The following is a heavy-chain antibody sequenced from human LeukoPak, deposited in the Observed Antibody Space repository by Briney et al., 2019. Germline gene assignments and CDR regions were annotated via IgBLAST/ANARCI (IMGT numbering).Heavy chain of an antibody. V-gene: IGHV3-23*01. CDR3: AKGPSSMYSFDY. CDR1: GFTLTSYA. CDR2: ISGTGGTT. Sequence: GGSLRLSCAASGFTLTSYAMSWVRQSPGKGLEWVSAISGTGGTTYYADSVKGRFTVSRDNSKNTLYLQMNSLRAEDTAVYHCAKGPSSMYSFDYWGQGTLVTVSS. J-gene: IGHJ4*02.